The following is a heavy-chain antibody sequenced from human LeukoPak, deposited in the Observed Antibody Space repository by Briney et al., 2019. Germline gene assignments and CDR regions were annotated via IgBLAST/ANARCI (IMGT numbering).Heavy chain of an antibody. CDR2: IKHDASEK. Sequence: RGSLRLSCVASGLNFSDYWMRWVRPAPGKGLEWVPHIKHDASEKYYVDSVKGRFTISRDNAKNSLYLPMNSLRAEDTAVYYCARTSKYSFDIWGQGTMVTVSS. CDR1: GLNFSDYW. CDR3: ARTSKYSFDI. D-gene: IGHD2/OR15-2a*01. J-gene: IGHJ3*02. V-gene: IGHV3-7*04.